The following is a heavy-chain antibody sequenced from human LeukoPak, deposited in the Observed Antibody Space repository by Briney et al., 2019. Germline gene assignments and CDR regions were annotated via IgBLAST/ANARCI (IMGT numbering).Heavy chain of an antibody. CDR2: ISGIGDRT. Sequence: GGSLRLSCAASGFTFSTYAMSWVRQAPGKGLEWVSAISGIGDRTYYADSVKGRFTISRDNSKNTLYLQMNSLRDEDTAVYYCARILYGSGGYGAFDLWGRGTMVTVSS. CDR3: ARILYGSGGYGAFDL. V-gene: IGHV3-23*01. D-gene: IGHD3-10*01. J-gene: IGHJ3*01. CDR1: GFTFSTYA.